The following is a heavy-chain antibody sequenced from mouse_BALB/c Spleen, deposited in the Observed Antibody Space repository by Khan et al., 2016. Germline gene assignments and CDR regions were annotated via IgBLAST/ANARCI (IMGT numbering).Heavy chain of an antibody. CDR2: ICDDGST. CDR1: GFSLNTYG. D-gene: IGHD2-5*01. V-gene: IGHV2-6*02. CDR3: GMSNYVFMDY. J-gene: IGHJ4*01. Sequence: QVRLQQSGPGLVAPSQSLSITCTVAGFSLNTYGVHWVRQPPGKGLEWLVEICDDGSTTHNSALISRLSISKDHSKSLVFLKMNSLQIADTAMYXGGMSNYVFMDYWGQGTSVAVSS.